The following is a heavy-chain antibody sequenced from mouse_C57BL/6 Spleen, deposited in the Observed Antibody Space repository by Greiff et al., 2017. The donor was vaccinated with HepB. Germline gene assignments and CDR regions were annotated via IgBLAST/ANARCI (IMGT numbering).Heavy chain of an antibody. Sequence: EVQLQQSGPELVKPGASVKISCKASGYTFTDYYMNWVKQSHGKSLEWIGDINPNNGGTSYNQKFKGKATLTVDKSSSTAYMELRSLTSEDSAVYYCASPYDYDDWFAYWGQGTLVTVSA. J-gene: IGHJ3*01. CDR3: ASPYDYDDWFAY. V-gene: IGHV1-26*01. CDR2: INPNNGGT. D-gene: IGHD2-4*01. CDR1: GYTFTDYY.